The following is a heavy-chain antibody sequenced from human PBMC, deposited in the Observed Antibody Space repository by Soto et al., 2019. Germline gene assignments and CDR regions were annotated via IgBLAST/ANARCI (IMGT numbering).Heavy chain of an antibody. V-gene: IGHV4-39*01. CDR1: GGSISSSSYY. J-gene: IGHJ4*02. Sequence: QLQLQESGPGLVKPSETLSLTCTVSGGSISSSSYYWGWIRQPPGKGLEWIGSIYYSGSTYYNPSLKSRVTISVDTSKNQFSLKLSSVTAADTAVYYCARHVDDYYDPRGPFDYWGQGTLVPVSS. D-gene: IGHD3-22*01. CDR3: ARHVDDYYDPRGPFDY. CDR2: IYYSGST.